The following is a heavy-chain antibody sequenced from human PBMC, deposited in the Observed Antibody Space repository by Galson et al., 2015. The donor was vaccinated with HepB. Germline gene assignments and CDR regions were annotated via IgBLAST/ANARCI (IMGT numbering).Heavy chain of an antibody. V-gene: IGHV3-33*01. CDR1: GFTFSYYG. CDR2: IWYDGSNE. D-gene: IGHD3/OR15-3a*01. Sequence: SLRLSCAASGFTFSYYGMHWVRQAPGKGLEWVAVIWYDGSNEGYIDSVKGRFTISRDNSKNTLYLQMNSLRVEDTAVYYCARGDRIGLEGCNDLWGQGTLVTVSS. CDR3: ARGDRIGLEGCNDL. J-gene: IGHJ4*02.